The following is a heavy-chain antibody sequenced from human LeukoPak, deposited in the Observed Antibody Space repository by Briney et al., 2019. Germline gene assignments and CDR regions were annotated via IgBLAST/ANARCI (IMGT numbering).Heavy chain of an antibody. V-gene: IGHV4-34*01. J-gene: IGHJ4*02. Sequence: PSEILSLTCAVYGGSFSGYYWSWIRQPSGKGLEWIGEINHSGSTNYNPSLKSRVTTSVDTSKNQFSLKLSSVTAADTAVYYCARWKVYGTYFDYWGQGTLVTVSS. CDR3: ARWKVYGTYFDY. D-gene: IGHD2-8*01. CDR1: GGSFSGYY. CDR2: INHSGST.